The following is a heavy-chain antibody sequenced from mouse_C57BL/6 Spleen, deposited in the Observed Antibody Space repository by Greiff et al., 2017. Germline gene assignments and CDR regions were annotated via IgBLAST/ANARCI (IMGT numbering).Heavy chain of an antibody. CDR1: GYTFTSYW. CDR3: ARTYYYGSSSGFAY. D-gene: IGHD1-1*01. CDR2: IYPSDSET. V-gene: IGHV1-61*01. J-gene: IGHJ3*01. Sequence: QVQLQQPGAELVRPGSSVKLSCKASGYTFTSYWMAWVKQRPGQGLEWIGNIYPSDSETHYNQKFKDKATLTVDKSSSTAYMQLSSLTSEDSAVYYCARTYYYGSSSGFAYWGQGTLVTVSA.